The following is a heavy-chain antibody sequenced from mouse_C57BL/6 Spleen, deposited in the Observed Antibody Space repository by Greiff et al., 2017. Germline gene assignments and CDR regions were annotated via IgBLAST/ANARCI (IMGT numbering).Heavy chain of an antibody. V-gene: IGHV2-5*01. D-gene: IGHD3-2*02. CDR2: IWRGGST. Sequence: VQLQESGPGLVQPSQSLSITCTVSGFSLTSYGVHWVRQSPGKGLEWLGVIWRGGSTDYNAAFMSRLSITKDNSKSQVFFKMNSLQADDTAIYYCAKIDSSGYVGAMDYWGQGTSVTVSS. CDR1: GFSLTSYG. CDR3: AKIDSSGYVGAMDY. J-gene: IGHJ4*01.